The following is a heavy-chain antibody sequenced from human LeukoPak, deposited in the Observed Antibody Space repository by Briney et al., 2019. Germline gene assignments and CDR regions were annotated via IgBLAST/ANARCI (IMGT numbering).Heavy chain of an antibody. CDR2: IGTASDT. J-gene: IGHJ4*02. Sequence: GGSLRLSCAASGFTFSSFDMHWVRQPTGQGLEWVSTIGTASDTYYPGSVEGRFTLSRDNAKNSLYLQMNSLTAGDTAVYYCAKGENSKTYPASGHWGQGTLVTVSS. CDR1: GFTFSSFD. D-gene: IGHD2/OR15-2a*01. V-gene: IGHV3-13*01. CDR3: AKGENSKTYPASGH.